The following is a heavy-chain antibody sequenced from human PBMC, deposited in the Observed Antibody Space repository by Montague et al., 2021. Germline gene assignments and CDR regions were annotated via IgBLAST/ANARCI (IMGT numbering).Heavy chain of an antibody. J-gene: IGHJ4*02. CDR2: IKQDGGEK. V-gene: IGHV3-7*01. D-gene: IGHD2-21*01. CDR1: GFTFSNYW. CDR3: ARDQGQGYCGGDCYVGLDY. Sequence: FLRLSCAASGFTFSNYWMSWVRQAPGKGLEWVANIKQDGGEKHYVDSVKGRFTISRDNAKNSLYLQMNSLRAEDTAVYFCARDQGQGYCGGDCYVGLDYWGQGTLVTVSS.